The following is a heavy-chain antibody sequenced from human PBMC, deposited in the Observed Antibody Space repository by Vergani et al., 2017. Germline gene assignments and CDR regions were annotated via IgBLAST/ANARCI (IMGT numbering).Heavy chain of an antibody. CDR1: GFTFSSYG. J-gene: IGHJ4*02. Sequence: QVQLVESGGGVVQPGRSLRLSCAASGFTFSSYGMHWVRQAPGKGLEWVAVIWYDGSNKYYADSVKGRFTISRDNSNNTLYLQMNSLRAEDTAVYYCARGIAAAGTYPVYWGQGTLGTGSS. CDR3: ARGIAAAGTYPVY. V-gene: IGHV3-33*01. D-gene: IGHD6-13*01. CDR2: IWYDGSNK.